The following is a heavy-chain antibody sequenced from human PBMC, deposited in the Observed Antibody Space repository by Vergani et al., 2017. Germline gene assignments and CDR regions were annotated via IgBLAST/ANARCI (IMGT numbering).Heavy chain of an antibody. J-gene: IGHJ5*02. CDR1: GGSISSYY. Sequence: QVQLQESGPGLVKPSVTLSLTCTVSGGSISSYYWSWIRQPPGKGLEWIGYIYYSGSTNYNPSLKSRVTISVDTSKNQFSLKLSSVTAADTAVYYCAREVTIFGVAPLGSHWFDPWGQGTLVTVSS. CDR2: IYYSGST. V-gene: IGHV4-59*01. D-gene: IGHD3-3*01. CDR3: AREVTIFGVAPLGSHWFDP.